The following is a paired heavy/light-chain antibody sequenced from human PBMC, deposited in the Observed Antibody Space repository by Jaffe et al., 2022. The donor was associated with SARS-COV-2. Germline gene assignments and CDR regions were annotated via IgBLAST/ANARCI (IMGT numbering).Heavy chain of an antibody. Sequence: QLQLQESGPGLVKPSETLSLTCTVSGGSMSRSDYYWGWIRQPPGKGLEWIGSIFFGGSVYYTPSLKSRVTISVDTSKAQFSLRLSSLTAADTAVYYCATEMTSTNAFHTWGQGTLVSVSS. CDR3: ATEMTSTNAFHT. V-gene: IGHV4-39*01. CDR1: GGSMSRSDYY. J-gene: IGHJ3*02. CDR2: IFFGGSV. D-gene: IGHD1-1*01.
Light chain of an antibody. CDR1: SSNIGNNA. V-gene: IGLV1-44*01. J-gene: IGLJ3*02. Sequence: QSVLTQPPSASGTPGQRVTISCSGSSSNIGNNAVNWYQHLPGTAPKLLIYSNDQRPSGVPDRFSGSKSGTSASLAISGLQSEDEADYYCAAWADSLNGQVFGGGTKLTVL. CDR3: AAWADSLNGQV. CDR2: SND.